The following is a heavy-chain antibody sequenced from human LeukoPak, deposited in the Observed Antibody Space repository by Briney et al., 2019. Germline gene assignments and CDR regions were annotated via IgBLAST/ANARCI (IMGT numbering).Heavy chain of an antibody. J-gene: IGHJ5*02. Sequence: SVKVSCKASGGTFSSYAISWVRQAPGQGLEWMGGIVPIFGTANYAQKFQGRVTITTDESTSTAYMELSSLRSEDTAVYYCARAQGGEYCSSTSCYTINSWFDPWGQGTLVTVSS. CDR1: GGTFSSYA. D-gene: IGHD2-2*02. CDR2: IVPIFGTA. V-gene: IGHV1-69*05. CDR3: ARAQGGEYCSSTSCYTINSWFDP.